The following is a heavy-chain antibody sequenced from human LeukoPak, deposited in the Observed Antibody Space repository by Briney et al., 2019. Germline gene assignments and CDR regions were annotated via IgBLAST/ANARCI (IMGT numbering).Heavy chain of an antibody. V-gene: IGHV3-66*01. Sequence: GGSLRLSCAASGFTVSNNYMSWVRQAPGKGLEWVSVLYGDGPTYYADSVKDRFTISRDNSKNTLYLQMNSLRAEDTAVYYCARDSYSGDTRVRWFDPWGQGTLVTVSS. CDR3: ARDSYSGDTRVRWFDP. CDR1: GFTVSNNY. CDR2: LYGDGPT. J-gene: IGHJ5*02. D-gene: IGHD4-17*01.